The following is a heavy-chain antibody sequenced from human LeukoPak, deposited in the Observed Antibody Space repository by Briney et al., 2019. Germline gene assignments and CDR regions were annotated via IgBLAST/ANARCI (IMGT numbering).Heavy chain of an antibody. CDR1: GFTFSSYS. CDR2: ISSSSSYI. CDR3: ARAKAMGATPGKYYFDY. Sequence: GGSLRLPCAASGFTFSSYSMNWVRQAAGKGLEGVSSISSSSSYIYYADSVKGRFTISRDNAKNSLYLQMNSLRAADTAVYYCARAKAMGATPGKYYFDYWGQGTLVTVSS. D-gene: IGHD1-26*01. V-gene: IGHV3-21*01. J-gene: IGHJ4*02.